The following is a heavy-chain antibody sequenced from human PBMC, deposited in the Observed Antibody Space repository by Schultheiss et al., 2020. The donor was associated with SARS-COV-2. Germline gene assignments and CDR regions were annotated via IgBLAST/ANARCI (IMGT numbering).Heavy chain of an antibody. Sequence: ASVKVSCKASGYTFTGYYMHWVRQAPGQGLEWMGWISAYNGNTNYAQKLQGRVTMTRDTSISTAYMELSRLRSDDTAVYYCARAPMVGAIDYWGQETLVTVSS. V-gene: IGHV1-2*02. D-gene: IGHD1-26*01. CDR3: ARAPMVGAIDY. CDR2: ISAYNGNT. J-gene: IGHJ4*02. CDR1: GYTFTGYY.